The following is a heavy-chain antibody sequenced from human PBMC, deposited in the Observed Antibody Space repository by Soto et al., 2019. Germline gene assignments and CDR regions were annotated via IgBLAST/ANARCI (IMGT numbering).Heavy chain of an antibody. J-gene: IGHJ5*02. Sequence: QVQLVQSGAEVKKPGASVQVSCKASGYTFTSYGISWVRQAPGQGLEGMGWISAYNGNTNYAQKLQGRVTMTTDTSTSTADMELRSLRSDDTAVYYCAGTSMAAADRDWFDPWGQGTLVTVSS. CDR1: GYTFTSYG. CDR3: AGTSMAAADRDWFDP. D-gene: IGHD6-13*01. CDR2: ISAYNGNT. V-gene: IGHV1-18*01.